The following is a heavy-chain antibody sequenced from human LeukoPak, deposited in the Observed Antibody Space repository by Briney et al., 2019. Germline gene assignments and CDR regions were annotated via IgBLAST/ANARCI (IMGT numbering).Heavy chain of an antibody. CDR1: GYSISSGYY. CDR3: ARGTVAGIFTPFDY. J-gene: IGHJ4*02. V-gene: IGHV4-38-2*02. CDR2: IYHSGST. Sequence: SETLSLTCTVSGYSISSGYYWGWIRQPPGKGLEWIGSIYHSGSTYYNPSLKSRVTISVDTSKNQFSLKLSSVTAADTAVYYCARGTVAGIFTPFDYWGQGTLVTVSS. D-gene: IGHD6-19*01.